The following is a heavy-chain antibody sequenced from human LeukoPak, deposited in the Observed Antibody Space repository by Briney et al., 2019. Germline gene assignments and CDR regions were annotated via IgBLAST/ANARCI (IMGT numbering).Heavy chain of an antibody. CDR1: GFTFSTYS. V-gene: IGHV3-21*01. CDR3: AKDFASSWPWQ. Sequence: GGSLRLSCAASGFTFSTYSMNWVRQAPGKGLEGVSSISSSSSYIHYADSVKGRFTISRDNSKNTLYLQMNSLRAEDTAVYYCAKDFASSWPWQWGQGTLVTVSS. CDR2: ISSSSSYI. D-gene: IGHD6-13*01. J-gene: IGHJ4*02.